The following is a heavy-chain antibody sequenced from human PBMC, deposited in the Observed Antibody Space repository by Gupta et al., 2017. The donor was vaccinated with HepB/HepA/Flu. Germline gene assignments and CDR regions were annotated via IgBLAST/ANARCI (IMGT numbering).Heavy chain of an antibody. CDR1: GFTFSSYI. CDR3: ARDWQTNYDFWSGYYSVRGWFDP. J-gene: IGHJ5*02. V-gene: IGHV3-21*01. CDR2: ISSSSSYI. D-gene: IGHD3-3*01. Sequence: EVQLVESGGGLVKPGGSLRLSCAASGFTFSSYIMNWVRQAPGKGLEWVSSISSSSSYIYYADSVKGRFTISRDNAKNSLYLQMNSLRAEDTAVYYCARDWQTNYDFWSGYYSVRGWFDPWGQGTLVTVSS.